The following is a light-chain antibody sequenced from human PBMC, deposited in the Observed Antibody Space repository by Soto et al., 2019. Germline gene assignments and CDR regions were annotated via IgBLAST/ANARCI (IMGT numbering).Light chain of an antibody. CDR2: EVS. Sequence: QSVLTQPPSVSGAPGQRVTISCTGSRSNFGAGYDVHWYQQLPGTAPKLLIYEVSKRPSGVPDRFSGSKSGNTASLTVSGLQADDEADYYCSSYAGSNYLYVFGTGTKLTVL. J-gene: IGLJ1*01. CDR3: SSYAGSNYLYV. V-gene: IGLV1-40*01. CDR1: RSNFGAGYD.